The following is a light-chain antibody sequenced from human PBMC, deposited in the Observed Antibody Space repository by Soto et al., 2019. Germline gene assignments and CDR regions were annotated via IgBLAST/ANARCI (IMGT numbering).Light chain of an antibody. J-gene: IGLJ2*01. Sequence: QSALTQPASVSGSPGQSITISCAGTSSDVGGYNYVSWYQQHPGKVPRLIISDVNKRPSGVSDRFSGSKSGNTASLTISGLQAEDEGDYYCASFTRSVTVVFGGGTQLTVL. V-gene: IGLV2-14*03. CDR2: DVN. CDR3: ASFTRSVTVV. CDR1: SSDVGGYNY.